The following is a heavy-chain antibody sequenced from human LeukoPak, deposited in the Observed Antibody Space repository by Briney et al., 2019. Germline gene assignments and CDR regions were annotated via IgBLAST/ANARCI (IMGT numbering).Heavy chain of an antibody. V-gene: IGHV1-2*02. J-gene: IGHJ4*02. CDR1: GYSFTSYN. CDR2: INPNSGGT. D-gene: IGHD6-19*01. CDR3: ARDYDVRGREGYSSVWYVGSCIY. Sequence: ASVKVSCKASGYSFTSYNIHWVRQAPGQGLEWMGWINPNSGGTNYAQKFQGRVTLTRDTSISTAYMDLSSMRSADTAVYTCARDYDVRGREGYSSVWYVGSCIYWGQGTLVTVSP.